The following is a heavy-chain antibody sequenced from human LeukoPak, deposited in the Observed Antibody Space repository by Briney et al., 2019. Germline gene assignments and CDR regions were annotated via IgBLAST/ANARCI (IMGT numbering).Heavy chain of an antibody. CDR3: ARAGPRDY. CDR2: INPSGGST. CDR1: GGTFSSYA. V-gene: IGHV1-46*01. J-gene: IGHJ4*02. Sequence: ASVKVSCKASGGTFSSYAISWVRQAPGQGLEWMGIINPSGGSTSYAQKFQGRVTMTRDTSTSTVYMELSSLRSEDTAVYYCARAGPRDYWGQGTLVTVSS.